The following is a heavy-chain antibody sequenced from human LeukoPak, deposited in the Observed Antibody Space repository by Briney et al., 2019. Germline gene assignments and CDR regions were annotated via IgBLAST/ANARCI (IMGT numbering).Heavy chain of an antibody. V-gene: IGHV3-53*01. CDR3: ASDIVVVPGNNVFYYYGMDV. CDR2: IYSGGST. D-gene: IGHD2-2*01. CDR1: GFTVSSNY. J-gene: IGHJ6*02. Sequence: GGSLRLSCAASGFTVSSNYMSWVRQAPGKGLEWVSVIYSGGSTYYADSVKGRFTNSRDNAKNSLYLQMNSLRAEDTAVYYCASDIVVVPGNNVFYYYGMDVWGQGTTVTVSS.